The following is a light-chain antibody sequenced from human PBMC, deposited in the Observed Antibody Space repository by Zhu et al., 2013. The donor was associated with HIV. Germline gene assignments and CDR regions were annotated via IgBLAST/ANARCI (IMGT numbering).Light chain of an antibody. CDR1: QSVSSGY. CDR2: SAS. CDR3: QQYGSSPHT. J-gene: IGKJ2*01. V-gene: IGKV3-20*01. Sequence: EIVLTQSPGTLSSSPGERVTLSCRASQSVSSGYVAWYQQKPGQAPRLLIYSASTRATGIPDRFSGSGSRTDFTLTISGLEPEDFAVYYCQQYGSSPHTFGQGTKLEIK.